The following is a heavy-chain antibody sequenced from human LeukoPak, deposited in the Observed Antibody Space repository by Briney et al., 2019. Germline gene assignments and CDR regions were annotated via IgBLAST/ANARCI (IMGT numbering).Heavy chain of an antibody. Sequence: PGGSLRLSCAASGFTFSDYNMRWIRQAPGKGLEWVSSISRSGSTKYYADSVKGRFTISRDNAKNSLFLQMNSLRAEDTAVYYCAKEHWGAAAGTFDYWGQGTLVTVSS. V-gene: IGHV3-11*01. J-gene: IGHJ4*02. CDR1: GFTFSDYN. CDR2: ISRSGSTK. D-gene: IGHD6-13*01. CDR3: AKEHWGAAAGTFDY.